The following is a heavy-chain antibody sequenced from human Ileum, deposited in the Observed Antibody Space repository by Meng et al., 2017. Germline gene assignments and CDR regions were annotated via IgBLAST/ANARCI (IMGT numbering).Heavy chain of an antibody. V-gene: IGHV4-4*02. CDR1: GTW. D-gene: IGHD3-22*01. CDR3: ATSNDRDVYYLGY. CDR2: IFQSGRT. J-gene: IGHJ4*02. Sequence: QGTLRKPGPPRGKPSGTLSLTCAVSGTWWSWVRQPPGKGLEWIGEIFQSGRTNYNPSLKSRVTISIDKSKSQISLQLSAVTAADTAVYSCATSNDRDVYYLGYWGQGTLVTVSS.